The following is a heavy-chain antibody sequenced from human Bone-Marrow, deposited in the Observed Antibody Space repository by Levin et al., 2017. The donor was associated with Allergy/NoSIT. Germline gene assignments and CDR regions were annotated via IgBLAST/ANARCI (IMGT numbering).Heavy chain of an antibody. D-gene: IGHD3-3*01. V-gene: IGHV3-30*18. CDR3: AKDRLAGGARVFLND. Sequence: PGESLKISCAASGFTFSSYGMHWVRQAPGKGLEWVALISSDGSNKFYADSVKDRFTISRDNSKNTLYLEMNSLRAADTAVYYCAKDRLAGGARVFLNDWGKGTTVTVSS. CDR2: ISSDGSNK. J-gene: IGHJ6*04. CDR1: GFTFSSYG.